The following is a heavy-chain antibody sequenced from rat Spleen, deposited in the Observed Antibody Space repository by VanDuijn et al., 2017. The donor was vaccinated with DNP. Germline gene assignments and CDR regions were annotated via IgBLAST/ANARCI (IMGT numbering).Heavy chain of an antibody. CDR3: ARSPESSYIYFPWAY. CDR1: GFALTDYH. V-gene: IGHV2-30*01. Sequence: QVQLKESGPGLVQPSQTLSLACTVSGFALTDYHVHWVRQPSGEGLEWMGVIWHAGSTNYNSALKSRLSISRDTSKSQVFLKMNSLQTEDTATYYCARSPESSYIYFPWAYWGQGTLVTVSS. CDR2: IWHAGST. D-gene: IGHD1-2*01. J-gene: IGHJ3*01.